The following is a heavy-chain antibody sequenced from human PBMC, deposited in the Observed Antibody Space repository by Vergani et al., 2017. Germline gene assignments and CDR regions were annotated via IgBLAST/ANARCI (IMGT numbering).Heavy chain of an antibody. CDR3: ARAYGRYDWFDY. CDR2: ISSSGSTI. D-gene: IGHD1-20*01. Sequence: QVQLVESGGGLVKPGGSLTLPCAASGFTFSDYYMSWIRQAPGKGLEWVSYISSSGSTIYYADSVKGRVTISRDNSKNTLYLQMNSLGVEDTAVYYCARAYGRYDWFDYWGQRTLVTVSS. V-gene: IGHV3-11*01. J-gene: IGHJ4*01. CDR1: GFTFSDYY.